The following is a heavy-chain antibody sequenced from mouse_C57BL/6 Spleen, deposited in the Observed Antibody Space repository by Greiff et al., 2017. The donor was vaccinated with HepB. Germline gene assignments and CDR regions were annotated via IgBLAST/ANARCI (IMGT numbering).Heavy chain of an antibody. J-gene: IGHJ2*01. CDR1: GFNIKDYY. Sequence: EVQLQQSGAELVRPGASVKLSCTASGFNIKDYYVHWVKQRPEQGLEWIGRIDPEDGDTEYAPKFQGKATMTADTSSNTAYLQLSSLTSEDTAVYYCTGIYYYGSSYDYFDYWGQGTTLTVSS. D-gene: IGHD1-1*01. V-gene: IGHV14-1*01. CDR2: IDPEDGDT. CDR3: TGIYYYGSSYDYFDY.